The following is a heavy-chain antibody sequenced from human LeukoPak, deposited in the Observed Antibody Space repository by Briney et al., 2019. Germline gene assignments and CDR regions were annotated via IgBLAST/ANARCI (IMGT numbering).Heavy chain of an antibody. V-gene: IGHV3-49*04. CDR2: IRRKAHGGTT. J-gene: IGHJ4*02. CDR3: TRVTYYYDNSGYFHFDS. D-gene: IGHD3-22*01. Sequence: GGSLRLSCTTSGFTFGDYAMSWVRQAPGKGLEWVSFIRRKAHGGTTEYAASVRGRFSSSRDDSKSIAYLQMNSLKTEDTAVYFCTRVTYYYDNSGYFHFDSWGQGSLVTVSS. CDR1: GFTFGDYA.